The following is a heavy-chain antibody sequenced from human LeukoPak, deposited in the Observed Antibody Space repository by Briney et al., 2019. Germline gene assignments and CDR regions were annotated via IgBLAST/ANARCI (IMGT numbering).Heavy chain of an antibody. D-gene: IGHD3-3*01. Sequence: SETLSLTCTVSGGSISSGDYYWSWIRQPPGKGLEWIGYIYYSGSTYYNPSLKSRVTISVDTSMNQFSLKLSSVTAADTAVYYCARGRSGDFWSGSPPYFDYWGQGTLVTVSS. CDR1: GGSISSGDYY. V-gene: IGHV4-30-4*08. CDR2: IYYSGST. J-gene: IGHJ4*02. CDR3: ARGRSGDFWSGSPPYFDY.